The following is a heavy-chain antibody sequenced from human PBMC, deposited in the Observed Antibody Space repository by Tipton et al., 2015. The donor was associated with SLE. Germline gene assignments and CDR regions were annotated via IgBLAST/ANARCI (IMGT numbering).Heavy chain of an antibody. D-gene: IGHD5-24*01. CDR3: ARAHPQLGFDY. J-gene: IGHJ4*02. Sequence: QSGAEVKKPGASVKVSCKASGYTFTSFDINWVRQATGQGLEWMGWMNPNSGNTAYAQKFQGRVTMTRDTSISTAYMELSSLRSEDTAVYYCARAHPQLGFDYWGQGTLVTVSS. V-gene: IGHV1-8*01. CDR2: MNPNSGNT. CDR1: GYTFTSFD.